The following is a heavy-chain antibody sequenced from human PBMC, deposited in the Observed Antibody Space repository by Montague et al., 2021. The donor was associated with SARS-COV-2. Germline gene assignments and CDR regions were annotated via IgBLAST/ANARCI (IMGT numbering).Heavy chain of an antibody. V-gene: IGHV4-39*07. CDR2: IYYSGST. CDR3: AREGGWLSRGSYYFDY. D-gene: IGHD3-22*01. J-gene: IGHJ4*02. Sequence: SETLSLTCTVSGGSISSSCYYWDWIRQPPGKGLEWIGSIYYSGSTYYNLSLKSRVTISVDTSKNQFSLKLSSVTAADTAVYYCAREGGWLSRGSYYFDYWGQGTLVTVSS. CDR1: GGSISSSCYY.